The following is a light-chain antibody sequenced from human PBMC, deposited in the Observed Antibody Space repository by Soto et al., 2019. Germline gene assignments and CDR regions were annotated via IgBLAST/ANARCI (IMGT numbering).Light chain of an antibody. J-gene: IGKJ1*01. V-gene: IGKV1-5*03. CDR2: KAS. CDR1: QTISSW. CDR3: QHYNSYSEA. Sequence: DIQMTQSTSTLSGSVGDRVTITCRASQTISSWLAWYQQKPGKAPKLLIYKASTLKSGVPSRFSGSGSGTEFTLTISSLQPDDFATYYCQHYNSYSEAFGQGTMVAIK.